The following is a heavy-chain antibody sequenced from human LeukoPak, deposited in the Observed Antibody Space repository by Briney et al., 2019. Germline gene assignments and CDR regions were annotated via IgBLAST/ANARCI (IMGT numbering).Heavy chain of an antibody. J-gene: IGHJ6*03. CDR1: GGTFSSYA. D-gene: IGHD6-13*01. V-gene: IGHV1-69*13. CDR2: IIPIFGTA. CDR3: ARSPLLEIAAAAPYYYYYYMDV. Sequence: SVKVSCKASGGTFSSYAISWVRQAPGQGLEWMGGIIPIFGTANYAQKFQGRVTITADESTSTAYMELSSLRSEDTAVYYCARSPLLEIAAAAPYYYYYYMDVWGKGTTVTVSS.